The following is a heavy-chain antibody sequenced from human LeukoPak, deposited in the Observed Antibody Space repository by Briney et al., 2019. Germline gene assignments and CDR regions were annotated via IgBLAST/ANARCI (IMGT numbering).Heavy chain of an antibody. CDR2: IIPIFGTA. Sequence: SVKVSCKAFGGTFSSYAISWVRQAPGQGLEWMGGIIPIFGTANYAQKFQGRVTITADESTSTAYMELSSLRSEDTAVYYCARGVGLGHQLLYYYYYYMDVWGKGTTVTVSS. V-gene: IGHV1-69*13. D-gene: IGHD2-2*01. J-gene: IGHJ6*03. CDR3: ARGVGLGHQLLYYYYYYMDV. CDR1: GGTFSSYA.